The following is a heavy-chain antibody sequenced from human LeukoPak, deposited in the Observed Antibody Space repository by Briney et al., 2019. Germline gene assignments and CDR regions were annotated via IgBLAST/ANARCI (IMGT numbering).Heavy chain of an antibody. Sequence: TGGSLRLSCAASGFTFSSYWMHWVRQAPGKGLVWVSRINSDGSSTSYADSVKGRFTISRDNSKNTLYLQMNSLRAEDTAVYYCAKDIRSLYYYYMDVWGKGTTVTVSS. J-gene: IGHJ6*03. CDR1: GFTFSSYW. V-gene: IGHV3-74*01. CDR2: INSDGSST. CDR3: AKDIRSLYYYYMDV.